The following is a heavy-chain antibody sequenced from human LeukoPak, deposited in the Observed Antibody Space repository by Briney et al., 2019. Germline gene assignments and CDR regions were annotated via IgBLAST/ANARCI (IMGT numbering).Heavy chain of an antibody. V-gene: IGHV4-4*07. Sequence: PSETLSLTCTVSGGSISSYYWSWIRQPAGKGLEWIGRVYSSGSTKYNPSLKSRVTMSVDTSKNQFSLKLSSVTAADTAVYYCARAYLTFGIAVAGREYFDYWGQGTLVTVSS. J-gene: IGHJ4*02. CDR3: ARAYLTFGIAVAGREYFDY. CDR2: VYSSGST. CDR1: GGSISSYY. D-gene: IGHD6-19*01.